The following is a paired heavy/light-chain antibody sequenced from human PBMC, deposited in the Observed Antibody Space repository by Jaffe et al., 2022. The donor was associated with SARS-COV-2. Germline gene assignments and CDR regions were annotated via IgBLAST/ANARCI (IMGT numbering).Light chain of an antibody. CDR1: QSLLHSNGYNY. Sequence: DIVMTQSPLSLPVTPGEPASISCRSSQSLLHSNGYNYLDWYLQKPGQSPQLLIYLGSNRASGVPDRFSGSGSGTDFTLKISRVEAEDVGVYYCMQALQTPKITFGQGTRLEIK. V-gene: IGKV2-28*01. J-gene: IGKJ5*01. CDR2: LGS. CDR3: MQALQTPKIT.
Heavy chain of an antibody. Sequence: QVQLVESGGGLVKPGGSLRLSCAASGFTFSDYYMSWIRQAPGKGLEWVSYISSSGSTIYYADSVKGRFTISRDNAKNSLYLQMNSLRAEDTAVYYCARGGGDGYNYWGQGTLVTVSS. CDR2: ISSSGSTI. J-gene: IGHJ4*02. CDR3: ARGGGDGYNY. CDR1: GFTFSDYY. V-gene: IGHV3-11*01. D-gene: IGHD5-12*01.